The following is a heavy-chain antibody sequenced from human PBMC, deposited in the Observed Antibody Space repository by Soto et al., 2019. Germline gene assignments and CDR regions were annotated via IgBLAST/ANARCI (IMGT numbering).Heavy chain of an antibody. J-gene: IGHJ6*02. CDR1: GGTFSSYA. Sequence: QVQLVQSGAEVKKPGSSVKVSCKASGGTFSSYAISWVRQAPGQGLEWMGGIIPIFGTANYAQKFQGRVTITADESTSTAYMELSSLRSEDTAVYYCARDPGRAYYYDSSGSYYYYYGRDVWGQGTTVTVSS. CDR3: ARDPGRAYYYDSSGSYYYYYGRDV. V-gene: IGHV1-69*01. CDR2: IIPIFGTA. D-gene: IGHD3-22*01.